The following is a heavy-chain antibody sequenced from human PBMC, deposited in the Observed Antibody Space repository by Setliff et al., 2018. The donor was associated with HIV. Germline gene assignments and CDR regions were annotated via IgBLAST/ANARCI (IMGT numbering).Heavy chain of an antibody. CDR3: ARLLNYYGNWFDP. D-gene: IGHD3-10*01. V-gene: IGHV4-38-2*02. J-gene: IGHJ5*02. CDR1: GGSISDYY. Sequence: SETLSLTCNVSGGSISDYYWGWIRQPPGKGLEWIGSIYHSGSTYYNPSLKSRVTISVDASKNQFSLKLSSVTAADTAVYYCARLLNYYGNWFDPWGQGTLVTVSS. CDR2: IYHSGST.